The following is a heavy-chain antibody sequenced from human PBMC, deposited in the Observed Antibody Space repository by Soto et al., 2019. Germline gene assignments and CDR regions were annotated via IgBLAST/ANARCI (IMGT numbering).Heavy chain of an antibody. CDR3: ARSQGSSTSLEIYFYYYYGRDV. CDR1: GGTFSSYA. D-gene: IGHD2-2*01. CDR2: IIPISGTA. J-gene: IGHJ6*02. Sequence: QVQLVQSGAEVKKPGSSVKVSCKASGGTFSSYAISWVRQAPGQGLEWMGGIIPISGTANYAQKIQGRVTITADEATSRAYMERGSLRSEDTAVYYCARSQGSSTSLEIYFYYYYGRDVWGQGTTVTVSS. V-gene: IGHV1-69*01.